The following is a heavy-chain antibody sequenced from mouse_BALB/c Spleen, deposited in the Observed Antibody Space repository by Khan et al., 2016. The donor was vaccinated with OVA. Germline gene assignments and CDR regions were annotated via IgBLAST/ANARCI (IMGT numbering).Heavy chain of an antibody. J-gene: IGHJ1*01. V-gene: IGHV3-5*02. D-gene: IGHD1-1*01. CDR2: LYYSGTI. CDR3: ARDYGSLYWYFDD. CDR1: GISITTGNYR. Sequence: EVELVESGPGLVKPSQTVSLTCTVTGISITTGNYRWSWLRQFPGTKLEWIGYLYYSGTITYHPSLTSRTTITRDTSKNQFFLEMNSLTAEDTATYYCARDYGSLYWYFDDWGAGTTVTVSA.